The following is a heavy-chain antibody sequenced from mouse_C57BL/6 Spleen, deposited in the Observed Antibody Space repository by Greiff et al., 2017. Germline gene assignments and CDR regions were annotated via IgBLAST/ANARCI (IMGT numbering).Heavy chain of an antibody. CDR3: ARSRDYYGSGDAMDY. V-gene: IGHV3-8*01. D-gene: IGHD1-1*01. Sequence: EVKLMESGPGLAKPSQTLSLTCSVTGYSITSAYWNWIRKFPGNKLEYMGYISYSGSTYYNPSLKSRISITRDTSKNQYYLQLNSVTTEDTATYYCARSRDYYGSGDAMDYWGQGTSVTVSS. J-gene: IGHJ4*01. CDR1: GYSITSAY. CDR2: ISYSGST.